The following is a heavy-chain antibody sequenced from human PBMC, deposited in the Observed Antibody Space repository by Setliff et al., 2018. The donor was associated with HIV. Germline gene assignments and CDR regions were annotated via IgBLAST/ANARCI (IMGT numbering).Heavy chain of an antibody. CDR1: GGSISGYY. CDR2: IYYNGST. CDR3: ARHHQTGFYYYYMDI. V-gene: IGHV4-59*08. J-gene: IGHJ6*03. D-gene: IGHD7-27*01. Sequence: SETLSLTCTVSGGSISGYYWNWIRQPPGKRLEWIGYIYYNGSTNYNPSLKSRVTISVDTSKNLFSLRLSSVTAADTAVYYCARHHQTGFYYYYMDIWGKGTTVTVSS.